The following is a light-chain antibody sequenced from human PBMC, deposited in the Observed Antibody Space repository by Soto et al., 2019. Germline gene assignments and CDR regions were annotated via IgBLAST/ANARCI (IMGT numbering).Light chain of an antibody. CDR1: QSISSY. J-gene: IGKJ1*01. Sequence: DIQMTQSPSSLSASVGHRVTITCRASQSISSYLNWYQQKPGKAPKLLIYAASSLQSGVPSRFSGSGSGTDFTLTISSLQPEDFATYYCQQSYSTPWTFGQGTTVDIK. V-gene: IGKV1-39*01. CDR2: AAS. CDR3: QQSYSTPWT.